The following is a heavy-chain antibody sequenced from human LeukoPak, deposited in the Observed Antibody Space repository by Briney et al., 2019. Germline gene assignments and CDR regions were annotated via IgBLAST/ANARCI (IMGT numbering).Heavy chain of an antibody. J-gene: IGHJ6*02. Sequence: GGSLRLSCVGSGFTFSSHGMHWVRQAPGKGLEWVAVIWYDGSNKYYADPVKGRFTISRDDSKNTLYLQMNSLRAEDTAVYYCARDPQHSMDVWGQGTTVTVSS. CDR1: GFTFSSHG. CDR2: IWYDGSNK. D-gene: IGHD5-18*01. CDR3: ARDPQHSMDV. V-gene: IGHV3-33*01.